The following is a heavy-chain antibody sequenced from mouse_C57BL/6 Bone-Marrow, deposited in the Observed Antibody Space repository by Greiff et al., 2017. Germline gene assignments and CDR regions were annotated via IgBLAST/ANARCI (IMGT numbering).Heavy chain of an antibody. Sequence: QVQLQQSGAELVKPGASVKLSCKASGYTFTRYWMHWVKQRPGQGLEWIGMIHPNSGSTNYNEKFKVKVTLTVDDSSSTAYMQLSSLTSEDSAVYYCARLDYNWGQGTTLTVSS. CDR3: ARLDYN. CDR2: IHPNSGST. J-gene: IGHJ2*01. D-gene: IGHD2-12*01. V-gene: IGHV1-64*01. CDR1: GYTFTRYW.